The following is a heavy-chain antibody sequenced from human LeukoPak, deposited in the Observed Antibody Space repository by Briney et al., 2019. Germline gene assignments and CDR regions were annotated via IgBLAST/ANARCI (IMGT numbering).Heavy chain of an antibody. CDR1: GYSFTSYW. CDR3: AKHWTGGYFSRTSCSETFYY. V-gene: IGHV5-51*01. Sequence: GESLKISCKGSGYSFTSYWIGWVRQMPGKGLEWMGIIYPGDSDTRYSPSFQGQVTISADKSISTAYLQWSSLKASDTAMYYFAKHWTGGYFSRTSCSETFYYLGQGTLGTGSS. D-gene: IGHD2-2*01. CDR2: IYPGDSDT. J-gene: IGHJ4*01.